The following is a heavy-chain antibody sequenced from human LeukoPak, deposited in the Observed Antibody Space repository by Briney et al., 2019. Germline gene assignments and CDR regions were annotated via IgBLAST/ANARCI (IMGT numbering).Heavy chain of an antibody. V-gene: IGHV3-23*01. CDR3: AKGAYDYIEIAYFDY. D-gene: IGHD5-12*01. Sequence: GGSLRLSCVASGFSFSNYAMNWVRQAPGKGLEWVSLIIGSSGTTFYADSVEGRFTISRDKSKSTLYLQMNSLRAEDTAVYYCAKGAYDYIEIAYFDYWGQGSLVTVSS. J-gene: IGHJ4*02. CDR1: GFSFSNYA. CDR2: IIGSSGTT.